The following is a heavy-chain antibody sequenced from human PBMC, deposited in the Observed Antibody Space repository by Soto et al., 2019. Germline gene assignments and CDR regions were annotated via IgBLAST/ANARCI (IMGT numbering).Heavy chain of an antibody. J-gene: IGHJ4*02. CDR2: ISSSSSYT. D-gene: IGHD5-12*01. Sequence: NPVRSLRLSCAASGFTFSDYYMSWIRQAPGKGLEWVSYISSSSSYTNYADSVKGRFTISRDNAKNSLYLQMNSLRAEDTAVYYCARAERGLGRLQLIDYWGQGTLVTVSS. V-gene: IGHV3-11*06. CDR3: ARAERGLGRLQLIDY. CDR1: GFTFSDYY.